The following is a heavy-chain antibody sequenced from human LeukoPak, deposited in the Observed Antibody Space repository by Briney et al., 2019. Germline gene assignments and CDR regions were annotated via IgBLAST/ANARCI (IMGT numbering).Heavy chain of an antibody. D-gene: IGHD3-16*01. Sequence: GGSLRLSCAASGFTFSTFDMHWVRQAPGKGLEWVAVIWSDGSNDNYADSVKGRFTISRDNSDYTLYLQMNSLRAEDTAVYYRASDKGGHPFDYWGQGTLVTVSS. CDR1: GFTFSTFD. V-gene: IGHV3-33*01. CDR2: IWSDGSND. J-gene: IGHJ4*02. CDR3: ASDKGGHPFDY.